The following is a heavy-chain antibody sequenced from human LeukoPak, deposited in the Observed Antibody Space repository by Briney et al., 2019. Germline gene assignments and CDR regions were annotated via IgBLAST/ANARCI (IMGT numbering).Heavy chain of an antibody. CDR1: GGSFSGYY. V-gene: IGHV4-34*01. Sequence: SETLSLTCAVYGGSFSGYYWSWIRQPPGKGLEWIGEINHSGSTNYNPSLKSRVTISVDTSKNQFSLKLSSVTAPDTAVYYCARGQSGTAIPRAGRYFDLWGRGTLVTVSS. CDR2: INHSGST. CDR3: ARGQSGTAIPRAGRYFDL. D-gene: IGHD5-18*01. J-gene: IGHJ2*01.